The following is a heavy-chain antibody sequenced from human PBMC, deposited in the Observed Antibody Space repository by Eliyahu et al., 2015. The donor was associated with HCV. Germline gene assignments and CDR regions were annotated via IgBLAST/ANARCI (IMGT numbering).Heavy chain of an antibody. CDR1: GGSITTYY. Sequence: QVQLQESGPGLVKPSETLSLTCTVSGGSITTYYWRWIRQPPGKGLEWIGYIHYSGSTNYNPSLKSRVTISVDTSKNQFSLSLTSVTAADTAMYYCASGGGGIAVTGTGGWFDPWGQGTLVTVSS. J-gene: IGHJ5*02. CDR3: ASGGGGIAVTGTGGWFDP. V-gene: IGHV4-59*01. CDR2: IHYSGST. D-gene: IGHD6-19*01.